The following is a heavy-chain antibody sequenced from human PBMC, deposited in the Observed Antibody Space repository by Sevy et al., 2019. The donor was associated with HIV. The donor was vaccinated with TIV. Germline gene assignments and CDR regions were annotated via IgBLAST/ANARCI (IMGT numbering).Heavy chain of an antibody. Sequence: GGSLRLSCAASGFTFSNAWMSWVRQAPGKGLEWVGRIKSKTDGGTTDYAAPVKGRFTISRDDSKNTLYLQMNSLKTEDTAVYYCTTVSGILVVPAAIRDYYDGMDVWGQGTTVTVSS. CDR3: TTVSGILVVPAAIRDYYDGMDV. V-gene: IGHV3-15*01. J-gene: IGHJ6*02. CDR1: GFTFSNAW. CDR2: IKSKTDGGTT. D-gene: IGHD2-2*02.